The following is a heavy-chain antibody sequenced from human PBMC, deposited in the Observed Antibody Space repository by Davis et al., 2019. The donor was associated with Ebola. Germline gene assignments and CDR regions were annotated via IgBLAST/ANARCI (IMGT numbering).Heavy chain of an antibody. D-gene: IGHD4-17*01. Sequence: PGGSLRLSCAASGFTFSSYCIHWVRQAPGKGLVWVSRINSNGSSTSYADSVKGRFTISRDNAKNTLYLQMNSLRAEDTAVYYCARVPDYGDFIYYYYYGMDVWGQGTTVTVSS. J-gene: IGHJ6*02. CDR1: GFTFSSYC. CDR2: INSNGSST. V-gene: IGHV3-74*01. CDR3: ARVPDYGDFIYYYYYGMDV.